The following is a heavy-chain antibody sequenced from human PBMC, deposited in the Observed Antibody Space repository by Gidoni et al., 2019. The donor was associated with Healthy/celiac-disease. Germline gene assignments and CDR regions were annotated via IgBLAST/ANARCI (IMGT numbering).Heavy chain of an antibody. J-gene: IGHJ4*02. CDR2: IRYDGSNK. V-gene: IGHV3-30*02. Sequence: QVQLVESGGGVVQPGGSLRLSCAASGFTFSSYGMPWVRQAPGKGLEWVAFIRYDGSNKYYADSVKGRFTISRDNSKNTLYLQMNSLRAEDTAVYYCAKDLPRYCSGGSCYPEDYWGQGTLVTVSS. CDR3: AKDLPRYCSGGSCYPEDY. CDR1: GFTFSSYG. D-gene: IGHD2-15*01.